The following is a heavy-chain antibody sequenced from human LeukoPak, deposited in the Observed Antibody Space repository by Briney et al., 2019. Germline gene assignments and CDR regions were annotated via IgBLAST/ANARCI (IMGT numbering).Heavy chain of an antibody. CDR3: ARELLYHYYEY. D-gene: IGHD2-2*01. J-gene: IGHJ4*02. CDR1: GFTVSRHF. Sequence: GGSLRLSCELSGFTVSRHFMSWVRKAPGKGLDWVSVLYDDGTTHYADSVKGRFTISRDTSQNILYLEMNSLRADDTAVYYCARELLYHYYEYWGQGTLVIVSA. CDR2: LYDDGTT. V-gene: IGHV3-53*01.